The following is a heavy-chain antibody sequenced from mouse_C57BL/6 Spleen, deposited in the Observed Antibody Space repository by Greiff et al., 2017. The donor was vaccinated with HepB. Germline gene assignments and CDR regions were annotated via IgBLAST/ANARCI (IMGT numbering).Heavy chain of an antibody. CDR1: GFTFSDYY. J-gene: IGHJ2*01. V-gene: IGHV5-16*01. Sequence: DVHLVESEGGLVQPGSSMKLSCTASGFTFSDYYMAWVRQVPEKGLEWVANINYDGSSTYYLDSLKSRFIISRDNAKNILYLQMSSLKSEDTATYYCARWDYGCFDYWGQGTTLTVSS. CDR3: ARWDYGCFDY. CDR2: INYDGSST. D-gene: IGHD2-4*01.